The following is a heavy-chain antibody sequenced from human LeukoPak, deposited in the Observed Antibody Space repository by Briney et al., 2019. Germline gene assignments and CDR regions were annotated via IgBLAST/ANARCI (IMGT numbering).Heavy chain of an antibody. V-gene: IGHV1-18*01. CDR2: ISVYNGNT. D-gene: IGHD5-12*01. J-gene: IGHJ4*02. Sequence: ASVKVSCKVSGYTFNSYAISWVRQAPGQGLEWMGWISVYNGNTNTSYAQKFQGRVTMTRDTSTSTVYMELSSLRSEDTAVYYCARVNSGYDYTHFDYWGQGTLVTVSS. CDR1: GYTFNSYA. CDR3: ARVNSGYDYTHFDY.